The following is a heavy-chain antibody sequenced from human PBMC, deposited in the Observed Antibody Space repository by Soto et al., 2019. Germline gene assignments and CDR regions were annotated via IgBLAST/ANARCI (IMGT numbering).Heavy chain of an antibody. J-gene: IGHJ3*02. CDR1: GGSISSSSYY. V-gene: IGHV4-39*01. CDR3: AGVSTTTVTMGAFDI. Sequence: SETLSLTCTVSGGSISSSSYYWGWIRQPPGKGLEWIGSIYYSGSTYYNPSLKSRVTISVDTSKNQFSLKLSSVTAADTAVYYCAGVSTTTVTMGAFDIWGQGTMVTVSS. CDR2: IYYSGST. D-gene: IGHD4-17*01.